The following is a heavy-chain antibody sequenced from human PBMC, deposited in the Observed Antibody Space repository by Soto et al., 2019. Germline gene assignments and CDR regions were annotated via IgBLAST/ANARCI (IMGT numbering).Heavy chain of an antibody. CDR2: IYHSGST. CDR1: SGSISSSNW. D-gene: IGHD1-26*01. J-gene: IGHJ6*03. CDR3: ASKLLDPTHPPQYYYYYYYMDV. Sequence: SETLSLTCAVSSGSISSSNWWSWVRQPPGKGLEWIGEIYHSGSTNYNPSLKSRVTISVDKSKNQFSLKLSSVTAADTAVYYCASKLLDPTHPPQYYYYYYYMDVWGKGTTVTVSS. V-gene: IGHV4-4*02.